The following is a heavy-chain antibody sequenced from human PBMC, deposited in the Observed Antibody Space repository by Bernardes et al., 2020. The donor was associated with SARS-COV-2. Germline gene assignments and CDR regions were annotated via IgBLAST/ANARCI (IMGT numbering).Heavy chain of an antibody. CDR3: ARGRQQLVHYYYGIDV. V-gene: IGHV4-59*11. D-gene: IGHD6-13*01. CDR2: IYYSGST. Sequence: SETLSLTCTVSGGSISSHYWSWIRHPPAKGLEWIGYIYYSGSTNSNPSLKSRVTITVDTSKNQFPLKLSSVTAADTAVYYCARGRQQLVHYYYGIDVWGQGTTVTVSS. CDR1: GGSISSHY. J-gene: IGHJ6*02.